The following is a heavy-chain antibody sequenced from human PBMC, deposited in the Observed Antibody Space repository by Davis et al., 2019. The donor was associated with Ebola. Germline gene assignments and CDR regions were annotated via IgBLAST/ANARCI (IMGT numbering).Heavy chain of an antibody. D-gene: IGHD6-6*01. V-gene: IGHV4-39*01. J-gene: IGHJ6*02. Sequence: SETLSLTCAVYAGSFSGYYWRWIRQPPGKGLEWIGSIYYSGSTYYNPSLKSRVTISVDTSKNQFSLKLSSVTAADTAVYYCARHPAKQLVGWWGMDVWGQGTTVTVSS. CDR3: ARHPAKQLVGWWGMDV. CDR2: IYYSGST. CDR1: AGSFSGYY.